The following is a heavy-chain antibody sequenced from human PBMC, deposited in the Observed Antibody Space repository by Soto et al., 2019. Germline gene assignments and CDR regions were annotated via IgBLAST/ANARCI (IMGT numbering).Heavy chain of an antibody. CDR2: ISSSSSYI. J-gene: IGHJ4*02. CDR3: ATSQAVAGPNDY. CDR1: GFTFSSYS. D-gene: IGHD6-19*01. Sequence: EVQLVESGGGLVKPGGSLRLSCAASGFTFSSYSMNWVRQAPGKGLEWVSSISSSSSYIYYADSVKGRFTISRDNAKKSLYLQMNSLRAEDTAVYYCATSQAVAGPNDYWGQGTLVTVSS. V-gene: IGHV3-21*01.